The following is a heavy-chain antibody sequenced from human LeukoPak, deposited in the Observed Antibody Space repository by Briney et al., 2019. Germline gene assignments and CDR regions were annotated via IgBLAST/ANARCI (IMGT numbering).Heavy chain of an antibody. V-gene: IGHV4-61*01. CDR3: ARVTRYMVRGVIINRIFDY. J-gene: IGHJ4*02. D-gene: IGHD3-10*01. CDR1: GGSVSSGSYY. Sequence: PSETLSLTCTVSGGSVSSGSYYWSWIRQPPGKGLEWLGYIYYSGSNNYNPSLKSRATISEETSKNQYSLKLSSVTAADTAVYYCARVTRYMVRGVIINRIFDYWGQGTLVTVSS. CDR2: IYYSGSN.